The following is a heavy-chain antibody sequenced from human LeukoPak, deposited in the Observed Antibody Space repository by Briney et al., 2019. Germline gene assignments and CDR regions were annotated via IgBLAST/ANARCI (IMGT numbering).Heavy chain of an antibody. CDR3: ARSTWGSSWYGYFDY. CDR1: GFTFSSYA. Sequence: GGSLRLSCAASGFTFSSYAMHWVRQAPGKGLEWVAVISYDGSNKYYADSVKGRFTISRDNSKNTLYLQMNSLRAEDTAVYYCARSTWGSSWYGYFDYWGQGTLVTVSS. V-gene: IGHV3-30*14. D-gene: IGHD6-13*01. J-gene: IGHJ4*02. CDR2: ISYDGSNK.